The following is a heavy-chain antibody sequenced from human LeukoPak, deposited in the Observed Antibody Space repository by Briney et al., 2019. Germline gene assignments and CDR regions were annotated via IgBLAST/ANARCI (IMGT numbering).Heavy chain of an antibody. D-gene: IGHD1-26*01. Sequence: PSGTLSLTCAVSGGSITTTNWWSWVRQPPGKGLEWIGEVHLNGATNYNPSLESRFSMSIDKFNNHLSLEVTSVTAADTAMYYCTRESGAFSPFGFWGQGTLVTVSS. J-gene: IGHJ4*02. CDR2: VHLNGAT. CDR1: GGSITTTNW. V-gene: IGHV4-4*02. CDR3: TRESGAFSPFGF.